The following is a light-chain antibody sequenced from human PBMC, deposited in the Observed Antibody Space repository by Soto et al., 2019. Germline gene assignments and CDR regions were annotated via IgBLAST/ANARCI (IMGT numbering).Light chain of an antibody. J-gene: IGKJ1*01. V-gene: IGKV1-5*01. CDR1: QSISSW. CDR3: QQYNSYSQT. Sequence: DIQMTQSPSTVSAYVGDRVTITCRASQSISSWLAWYQQKPGKAPKLLIYDASSLESGVPSRFSGSGSGTEFTLTISSLQPDDFATYYCQQYNSYSQTFGQGTKVDI. CDR2: DAS.